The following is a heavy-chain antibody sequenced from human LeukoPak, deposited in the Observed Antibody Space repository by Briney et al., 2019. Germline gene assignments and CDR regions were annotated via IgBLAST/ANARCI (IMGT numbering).Heavy chain of an antibody. Sequence: SETLSLTCALYGGSFSSYSWSWTWIRQTPEKGLEWIGEIIEKGNANYNPSLKSRVTIDLDTSNNQFSLKLTSMTAADTAMYYCARGYYPPRWYFDLWGRGTLVTVSS. D-gene: IGHD3-10*01. CDR2: IIEKGNA. J-gene: IGHJ2*01. CDR3: ARGYYPPRWYFDL. V-gene: IGHV4-34*01. CDR1: GGSFSSYS.